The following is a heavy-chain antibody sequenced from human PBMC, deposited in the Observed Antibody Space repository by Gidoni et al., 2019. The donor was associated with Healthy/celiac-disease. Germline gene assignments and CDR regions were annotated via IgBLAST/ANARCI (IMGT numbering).Heavy chain of an antibody. Sequence: QVQLVQSGAEVKKPGASVTVSCTASAYTFTSYGIRGVRQAPGQGLEWMGWISAYNGNTNYAQKLQGRVTMTTDTSTSTAYMELRSLRSDDTAVYYCARARYYYDSSGYYQDIYFDYWGQGTLVTVSS. J-gene: IGHJ4*02. CDR3: ARARYYYDSSGYYQDIYFDY. CDR2: ISAYNGNT. CDR1: AYTFTSYG. V-gene: IGHV1-18*04. D-gene: IGHD3-22*01.